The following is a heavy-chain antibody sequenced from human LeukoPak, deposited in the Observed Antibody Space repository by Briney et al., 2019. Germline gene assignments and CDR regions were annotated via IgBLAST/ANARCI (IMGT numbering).Heavy chain of an antibody. CDR1: GYTFNNYD. J-gene: IGHJ6*02. CDR2: MQPNTGKT. D-gene: IGHD3-22*01. Sequence: GASVKVSCKASGYTFNNYDINWLRQASGQGLEWMGWMQPNTGKTGYAQNFQGRVTMTSNTSISTAYMEVSSLRSGDTAVYYCARSAEISGYWPKVVVDVWGQGTTVTVSS. CDR3: ARSAEISGYWPKVVVDV. V-gene: IGHV1-8*01.